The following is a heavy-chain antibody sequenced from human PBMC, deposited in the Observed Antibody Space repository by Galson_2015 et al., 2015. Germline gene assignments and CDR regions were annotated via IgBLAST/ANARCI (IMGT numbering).Heavy chain of an antibody. V-gene: IGHV3-30-3*01. CDR3: ARTDSMVRGRLDY. D-gene: IGHD3-10*01. Sequence: LRLSCAASGFTFSSYAMHWVRQAPGKGLEWVAVISYDGSNKYYADSVKGRFTISRDNSKNTLYLQMNSLRAEDTAVYYCARTDSMVRGRLDYWGQGTLVTVSS. J-gene: IGHJ4*02. CDR1: GFTFSSYA. CDR2: ISYDGSNK.